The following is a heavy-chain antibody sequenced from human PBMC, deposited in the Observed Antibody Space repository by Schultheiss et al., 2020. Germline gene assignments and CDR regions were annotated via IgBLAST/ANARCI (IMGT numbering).Heavy chain of an antibody. D-gene: IGHD1-26*01. V-gene: IGHV1-69*13. Sequence: SVKVSCKASGGTFSSYAISWVRQAPGQGLEWMGGIIPIFGTANYAQKFQGRVTITADESTSTAYMELSSLRSEDTAVYYCASRGWEPDYYYGRDVWGQGPTVTVAS. J-gene: IGHJ6*02. CDR1: GGTFSSYA. CDR3: ASRGWEPDYYYGRDV. CDR2: IIPIFGTA.